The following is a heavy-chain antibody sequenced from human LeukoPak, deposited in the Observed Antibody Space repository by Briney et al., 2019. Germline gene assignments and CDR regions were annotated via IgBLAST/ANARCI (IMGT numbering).Heavy chain of an antibody. CDR2: IWYDGSNK. Sequence: PGGSLRLSCAASGFTFSSYGMHWVRQVPGKGLEWVAVIWYDGSNKYYADSVKGRFTISRDNSKNTLYLQMNSLRAEDTAVYYCARDYYGSGSYYTNPYNWFDPWGQGTLVTVSS. V-gene: IGHV3-33*01. J-gene: IGHJ5*02. CDR3: ARDYYGSGSYYTNPYNWFDP. D-gene: IGHD3-10*01. CDR1: GFTFSSYG.